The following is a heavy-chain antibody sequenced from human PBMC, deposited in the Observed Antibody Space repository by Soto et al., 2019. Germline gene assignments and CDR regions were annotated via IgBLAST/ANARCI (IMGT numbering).Heavy chain of an antibody. V-gene: IGHV3-7*01. Sequence: EVQLVESGGGLVQPGGSLRRSCAASGFTFSNYLMSWVRQAPGQGLEWVANMKQDGSQKYFLYSVEGRFTISRDNAKSSLYLQMNSLRADDPAVSYWARTTDYYYCMDVWGQGTTVTVS. D-gene: IGHD4-17*01. CDR2: MKQDGSQK. CDR1: GFTFSNYL. J-gene: IGHJ6*02. CDR3: ARTTDYYYCMDV.